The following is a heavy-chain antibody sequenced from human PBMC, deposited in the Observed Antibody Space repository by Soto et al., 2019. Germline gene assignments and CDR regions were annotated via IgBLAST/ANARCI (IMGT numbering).Heavy chain of an antibody. Sequence: GASVKVSCKASGGTFSSYAISWVRQAPGQGLEWMGGIIPIFGTANYAQKFQGRVTITADESTSTAYMELSSLRSEDTAVYYCASLGRDGYNLHYYYYGMDVWGQGTTVNVSS. V-gene: IGHV1-69*13. J-gene: IGHJ6*02. CDR2: IIPIFGTA. CDR1: GGTFSSYA. D-gene: IGHD5-12*01. CDR3: ASLGRDGYNLHYYYYGMDV.